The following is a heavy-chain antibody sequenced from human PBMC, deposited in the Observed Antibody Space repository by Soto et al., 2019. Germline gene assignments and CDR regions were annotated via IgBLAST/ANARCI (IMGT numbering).Heavy chain of an antibody. CDR1: GYTFTSYG. D-gene: IGHD2-2*01. CDR2: ISAYNGNT. V-gene: IGHV1-18*01. J-gene: IGHJ6*03. CDR3: ARVWCSSTWCYYYYMDV. Sequence: ASVKVSCKASGYTFTSYGISWVRQAPGQGLEWMGWISAYNGNTNYARKLQGRVTMTTDTSTSTAYMELRSLRSDDTAVYYCARVWCSSTWCYYYYMDVWGKGTTVTVSS.